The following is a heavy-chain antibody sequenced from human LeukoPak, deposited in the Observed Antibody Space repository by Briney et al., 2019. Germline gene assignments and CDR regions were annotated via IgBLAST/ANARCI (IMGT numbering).Heavy chain of an antibody. V-gene: IGHV3-30*18. J-gene: IGHJ4*02. CDR2: ISYDGSNK. Sequence: GRSLRLSRAASGFTFSSYGMHWVRQAPGKGLEWVAVISYDGSNKYYADSVKGRFTISRDNSKNTLYLQMNSLRAEDTAVYHCAKDLNPREAGATIDYWGQGTLVTVSS. CDR3: AKDLNPREAGATIDY. D-gene: IGHD1-26*01. CDR1: GFTFSSYG.